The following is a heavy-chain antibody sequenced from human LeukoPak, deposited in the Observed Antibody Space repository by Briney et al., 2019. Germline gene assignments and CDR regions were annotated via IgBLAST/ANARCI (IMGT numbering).Heavy chain of an antibody. J-gene: IGHJ3*02. V-gene: IGHV4-59*11. CDR1: GGSISSHY. CDR2: IYYNGST. D-gene: IGHD3-22*01. CDR3: ARFDRYYDSSDSAGDDTFDI. Sequence: SETLSLTCTVSGGSISSHYWSWIRQPPGKGLEWIGYIYYNGSTNYYPSLESRRTISVDTSKNQFSLKLSSVTAADTAVYYCARFDRYYDSSDSAGDDTFDIWGQGTMVTVSS.